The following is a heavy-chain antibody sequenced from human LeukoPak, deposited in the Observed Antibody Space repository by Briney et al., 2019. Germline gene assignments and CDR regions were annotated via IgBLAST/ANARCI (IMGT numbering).Heavy chain of an antibody. CDR1: GFTFSSYW. Sequence: PGGSLRLSCAASGFTFSSYWMSWVRQAPGKGLEWVANIKQDGSEKYYVDSVKGRFTISRDNAKNSLYLQMNSLRAEDTAVYYCARYYYDSSGRSGDYYYYYMDVWGKGTTVTVSS. V-gene: IGHV3-7*01. J-gene: IGHJ6*03. CDR3: ARYYYDSSGRSGDYYYYYMDV. D-gene: IGHD3-22*01. CDR2: IKQDGSEK.